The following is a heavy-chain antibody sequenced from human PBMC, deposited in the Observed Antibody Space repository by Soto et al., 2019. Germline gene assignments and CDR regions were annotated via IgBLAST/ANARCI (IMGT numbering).Heavy chain of an antibody. CDR3: ASCPEMATIGFAFDI. J-gene: IGHJ3*02. CDR1: GGSISSYY. V-gene: IGHV4-59*01. D-gene: IGHD5-12*01. CDR2: IYYSGST. Sequence: SETLSLTCTVSGGSISSYYWSWIRQPPGKGLEWIGYIYYSGSTNYNPSLKSRVTISVDTSKNQFSLKLSSVTAADTAVYYCASCPEMATIGFAFDIWGQGTMVTVSS.